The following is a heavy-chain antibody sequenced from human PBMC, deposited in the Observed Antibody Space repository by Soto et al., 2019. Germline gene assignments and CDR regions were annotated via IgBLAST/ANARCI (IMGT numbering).Heavy chain of an antibody. V-gene: IGHV1-18*01. D-gene: IGHD6-19*01. J-gene: IGHJ4*02. CDR1: GFTFSDYG. CDR2: ISAFNGET. Sequence: ASVKVSCKASGFTFSDYGFSWVRQAPGRGLEWMGWISAFNGETNYTQKSEGRVAMTTDAATTTAYMELRSLTVDDTAVYYCVRDQQWLLPVPLNFDYWGQGTVVSVSS. CDR3: VRDQQWLLPVPLNFDY.